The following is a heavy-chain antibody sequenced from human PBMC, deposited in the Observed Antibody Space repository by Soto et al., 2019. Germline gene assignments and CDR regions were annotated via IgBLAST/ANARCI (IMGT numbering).Heavy chain of an antibody. Sequence: PGGSLRLSCAASGFTVRTNFMNWVRQAPGKGLGWVSIIYNGGRPDYADSVKGRFTVSRDNSKNTLYLQMNSLRVEDTGVYYCAREEGSAYNFGYGMDVWGQGTTVTVSS. J-gene: IGHJ6*02. CDR1: GFTVRTNF. V-gene: IGHV3-53*01. CDR3: AREEGSAYNFGYGMDV. CDR2: IYNGGRP. D-gene: IGHD5-18*01.